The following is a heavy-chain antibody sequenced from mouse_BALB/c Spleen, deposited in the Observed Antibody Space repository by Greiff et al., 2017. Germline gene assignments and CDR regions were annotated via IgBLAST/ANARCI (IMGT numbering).Heavy chain of an antibody. CDR1: GFNIKDTY. CDR3: ASLYYYGSSSSWFAY. Sequence: EVKLVESGAELVKPGASVKLSCTASGFNIKDTYMHWVKQRPEQGLEWIGRIDPANGNTKYDPKFQGKATITADTSSNTAYLQLSSLTSEDTAVYYCASLYYYGSSSSWFAYWGQGTLVTVSA. D-gene: IGHD1-1*01. CDR2: IDPANGNT. V-gene: IGHV14-3*02. J-gene: IGHJ3*01.